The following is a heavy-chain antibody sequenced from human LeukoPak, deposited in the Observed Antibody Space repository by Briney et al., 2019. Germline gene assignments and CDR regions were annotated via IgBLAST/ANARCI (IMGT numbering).Heavy chain of an antibody. CDR2: IYYSGST. CDR1: GGSLSSSSYY. V-gene: IGHV4-39*01. D-gene: IGHD3-16*01. Sequence: SETLSLTCTVSGGSLSSSSYYWGWIRQPPGKGLEWIGSIYYSGSTYYNPSLKSRVTISVDTSKNQFSLKLSSVTAADTAVYYCARTAGGPYYFDYWGQGTLVTVSS. J-gene: IGHJ4*02. CDR3: ARTAGGPYYFDY.